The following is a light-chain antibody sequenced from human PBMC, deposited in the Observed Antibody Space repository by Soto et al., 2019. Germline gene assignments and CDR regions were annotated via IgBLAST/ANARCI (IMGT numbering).Light chain of an antibody. CDR2: KVT. J-gene: IGLJ1*01. CDR3: ASSTSDSLYV. Sequence: QSALTQPASVSGSPGQSITISCTGTSSDVGGNKYVSWYQQYPGKVPKLLINKVTNRPSGVSYRFSGSKSGNTASLTISALLAEYEADYFCASSTSDSLYVFGTGTKLTVL. V-gene: IGLV2-14*01. CDR1: SSDVGGNKY.